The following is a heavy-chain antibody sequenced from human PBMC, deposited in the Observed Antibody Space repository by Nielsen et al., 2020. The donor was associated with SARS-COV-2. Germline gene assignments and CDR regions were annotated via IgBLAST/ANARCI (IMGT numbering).Heavy chain of an antibody. CDR3: AGHMVATDIDY. D-gene: IGHD5-12*01. J-gene: IGHJ4*02. CDR2: ISAYNGNT. Sequence: WVRQAPGQGLEWMGWISAYNGNTNYAQKFQGRVTITADESTSTAYMELSSLRSEDTAVYYCAGHMVATDIDYWGQGTLVTVSS. V-gene: IGHV1-18*01.